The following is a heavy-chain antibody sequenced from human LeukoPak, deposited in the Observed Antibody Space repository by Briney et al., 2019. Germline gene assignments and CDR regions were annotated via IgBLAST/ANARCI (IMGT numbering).Heavy chain of an antibody. CDR3: ARGKDPMIAAWDFDY. Sequence: SVKVSCKASGGTFNSYAISWVRQAPGQGLEWMGRIIPIFGTANYAQKFQGRVTITTDESTSTAYMELSSLRSEDTAVYYCARGKDPMIAAWDFDYWGQGTLVTVSS. D-gene: IGHD3-22*01. CDR2: IIPIFGTA. CDR1: GGTFNSYA. V-gene: IGHV1-69*05. J-gene: IGHJ4*02.